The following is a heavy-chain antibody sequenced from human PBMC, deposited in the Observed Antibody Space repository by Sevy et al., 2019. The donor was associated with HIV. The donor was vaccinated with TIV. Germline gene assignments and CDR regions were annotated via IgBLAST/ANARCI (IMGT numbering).Heavy chain of an antibody. CDR2: IRYDGSTK. CDR1: GFTFSRYG. CDR3: AKGLGMVQGALLSDDV. Sequence: LSLTCAASGFTFSRYGMHWVRQAPGKGLEWVAFIRYDGSTKYYAESVKGRFIISRDNSKDTLYLQMNSLRGEDTSLYYCAKGLGMVQGALLSDDVWGQGTMVTVSS. V-gene: IGHV3-30*02. D-gene: IGHD3-10*01. J-gene: IGHJ3*01.